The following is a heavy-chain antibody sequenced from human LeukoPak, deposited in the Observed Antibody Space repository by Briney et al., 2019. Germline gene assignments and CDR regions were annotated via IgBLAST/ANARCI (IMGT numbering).Heavy chain of an antibody. J-gene: IGHJ6*03. CDR1: GYTFTGYY. CDR3: ATIAALYYYYMDV. V-gene: IGHV1-2*02. CDR2: INPNSGGT. D-gene: IGHD6-6*01. Sequence: ASVKVTCKASGYTFTGYYMHWVRQAPAQGLEWMGWINPNSGGTNYAQKFQGRVTMTRDTSISTAYMELSRLRSDDTAVYYCATIAALYYYYMDVWGKGTTVTVSS.